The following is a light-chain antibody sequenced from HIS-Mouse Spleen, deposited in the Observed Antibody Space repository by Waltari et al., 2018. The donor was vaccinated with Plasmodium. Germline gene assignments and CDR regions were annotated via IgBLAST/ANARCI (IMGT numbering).Light chain of an antibody. Sequence: SSELTQDPAVSVALGQTVRITCQGDSLRSYYASWYQEKPGQAPVLVIYGKNNRPAGYPDLFSGSSSGNTASLTITGAQAEDEADYYCNARDSSGNQLVFGGGTKLTVL. J-gene: IGLJ2*01. CDR1: SLRSYY. CDR3: NARDSSGNQLV. V-gene: IGLV3-19*01. CDR2: GKN.